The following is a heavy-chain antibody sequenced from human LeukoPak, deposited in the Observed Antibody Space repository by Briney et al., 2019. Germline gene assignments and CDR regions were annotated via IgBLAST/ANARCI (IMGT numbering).Heavy chain of an antibody. Sequence: PSETLSLTCAVYGGSFSGYYWRWIRQPPGKGLEWIGEINHSGSTNYNPSLKSRVTISVDTSKNQFSLKLCSVTAADTAVYYCASGDSSGYYYSAGRDFDYWGQGTLVTVSS. CDR3: ASGDSSGYYYSAGRDFDY. CDR2: INHSGST. CDR1: GGSFSGYY. D-gene: IGHD3-22*01. J-gene: IGHJ4*02. V-gene: IGHV4-34*01.